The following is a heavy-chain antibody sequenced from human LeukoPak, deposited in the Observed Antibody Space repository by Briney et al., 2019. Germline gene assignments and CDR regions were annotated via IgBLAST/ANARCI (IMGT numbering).Heavy chain of an antibody. J-gene: IGHJ4*02. Sequence: SGPTLVNPTQTLTLTCTFSGFSLSTSGVGVGWIRQPPGKALEWLALIPWNDDKRYSPSLRSRLTITRDTPKNQVVLTMTNVDPVDTATYFCAHKDGSNHFDYWGQGTLVTVSS. CDR1: GFSLSTSGVG. V-gene: IGHV2-5*01. CDR2: IPWNDDK. D-gene: IGHD5-24*01. CDR3: AHKDGSNHFDY.